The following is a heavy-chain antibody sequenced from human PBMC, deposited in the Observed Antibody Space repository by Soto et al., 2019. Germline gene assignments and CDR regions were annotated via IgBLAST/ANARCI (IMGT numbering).Heavy chain of an antibody. J-gene: IGHJ4*02. D-gene: IGHD3-10*01. CDR2: ISSSGSTI. CDR3: ARVYGSGSYWGPLDY. Sequence: EVQLVESGEGLVQPGGSLRLSCAASGFTFSSYEMNWVRQAPGKGLEWVSYISSSGSTIYYADSVKGRFTISRDNAKNSLYLQMNSLRAEDTAVYYCARVYGSGSYWGPLDYWGQGTLVTVSS. CDR1: GFTFSSYE. V-gene: IGHV3-48*03.